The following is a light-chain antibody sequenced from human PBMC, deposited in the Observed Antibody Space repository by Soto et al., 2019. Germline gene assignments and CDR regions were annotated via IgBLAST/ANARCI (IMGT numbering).Light chain of an antibody. J-gene: IGKJ1*01. CDR2: GAS. Sequence: EIVLTQSPGTLSLSPGERATLSCRASQSVSNNYLAWYQQKLGQPPRVLIYGASTRATGIPARFSGSGSGTDFTLTISSLHSEDFAVYYCHEYNTWPWTFGQGTKVDIK. CDR1: QSVSNN. V-gene: IGKV3-15*01. CDR3: HEYNTWPWT.